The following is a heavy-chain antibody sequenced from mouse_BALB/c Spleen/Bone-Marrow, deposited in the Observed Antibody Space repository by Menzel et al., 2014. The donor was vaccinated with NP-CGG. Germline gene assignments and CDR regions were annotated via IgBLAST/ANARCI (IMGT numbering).Heavy chain of an antibody. J-gene: IGHJ2*01. D-gene: IGHD1-2*01. V-gene: IGHV4-1*02. CDR1: GFDFSRYW. Sequence: EVKLEESGGGLVQPGGSLKLSCTASGFDFSRYWMSWVRQAPGKGLQWIGEINPESSTINYTPSLKDKFIISRDNAKNTLYLQMNKVRSEDTALYYCARLTYYGLSDYWGQGTTLTVSS. CDR3: ARLTYYGLSDY. CDR2: INPESSTI.